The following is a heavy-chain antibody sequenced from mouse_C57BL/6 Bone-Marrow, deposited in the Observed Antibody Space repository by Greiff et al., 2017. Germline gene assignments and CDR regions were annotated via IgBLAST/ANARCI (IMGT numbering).Heavy chain of an antibody. J-gene: IGHJ4*01. CDR1: GFSFNTYA. Sequence: EVQGVESGGGLVQPKGSLKLSCAASGFSFNTYAMNWVRQAPGKGLEWVARIRSKSNNYATYYADSVKDRFTISRDDSESMLYLQMNNLKTEDTAMYYCVRQGWAYYDYFYYAMDYWGQGTSVTVSS. CDR2: IRSKSNNYAT. D-gene: IGHD2-4*01. CDR3: VRQGWAYYDYFYYAMDY. V-gene: IGHV10-1*01.